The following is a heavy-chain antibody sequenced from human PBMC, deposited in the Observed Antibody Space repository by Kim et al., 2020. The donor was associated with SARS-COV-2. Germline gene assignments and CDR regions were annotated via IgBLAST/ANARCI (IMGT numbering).Heavy chain of an antibody. CDR3: APERDSHHDVVIDYDY. D-gene: IGHD3-10*02. CDR2: ITGSGDTT. CDR1: GFTFSGYV. V-gene: IGHV3-23*01. J-gene: IGHJ4*02. Sequence: GGSLRLSCEASGFTFSGYVMSWIRQAPGKGLEWVSSITGSGDTTYYADSVKGRFTTSRDNSKNTLYLQMNSLRAEDTAVYYCAPERDSHHDVVIDYDYGGKGTLATVPS.